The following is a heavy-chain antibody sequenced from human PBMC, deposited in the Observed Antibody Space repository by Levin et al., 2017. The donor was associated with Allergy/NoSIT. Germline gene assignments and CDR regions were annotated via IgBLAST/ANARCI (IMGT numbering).Heavy chain of an antibody. Sequence: GESLKISCKGSGYSFTSYWIGWVRQMPGKGLEWMGIIYPGDSDTRYSPSFQGQVTISADKSISTAYLQWSSLKASDTAMYYCARRADYCSGGSCYYFDYWGQGTLVTVSS. J-gene: IGHJ4*02. CDR3: ARRADYCSGGSCYYFDY. CDR1: GYSFTSYW. D-gene: IGHD2-15*01. V-gene: IGHV5-51*01. CDR2: IYPGDSDT.